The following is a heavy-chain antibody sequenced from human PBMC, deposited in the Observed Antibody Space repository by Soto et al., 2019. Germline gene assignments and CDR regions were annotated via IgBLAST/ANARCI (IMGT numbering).Heavy chain of an antibody. CDR1: GGCISRYY. Sequence: PSETLSLTCTVCGGCISRYYWSWIRQPPGKGLEWIGYIYYSGSTNYNPSLKSRVTISVDTSKNQFSLKLSSVTAADTAVYYCARSGSYEGYKFDYWGQGTLVTVSS. J-gene: IGHJ4*02. CDR3: ARSGSYEGYKFDY. CDR2: IYYSGST. D-gene: IGHD1-26*01. V-gene: IGHV4-59*01.